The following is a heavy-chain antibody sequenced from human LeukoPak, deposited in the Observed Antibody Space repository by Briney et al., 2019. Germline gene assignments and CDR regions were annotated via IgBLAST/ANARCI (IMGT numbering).Heavy chain of an antibody. J-gene: IGHJ4*02. V-gene: IGHV3-30-3*01. Sequence: GRSLRLSCAASGFTFSSYAMHWVRQAPGKGLEWVAVISYDGSNKYYADSVKGRFTISRDNSKNTLYLQMNSLRAEDTAVYYCATYPFDYWGQGTLVTVSS. CDR1: GFTFSSYA. CDR3: ATYPFDY. CDR2: ISYDGSNK.